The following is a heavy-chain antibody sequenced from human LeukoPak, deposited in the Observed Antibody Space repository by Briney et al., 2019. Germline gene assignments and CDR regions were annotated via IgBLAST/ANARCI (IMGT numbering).Heavy chain of an antibody. CDR2: IQNDGSNE. V-gene: IGHV3-30*02. CDR1: RFTFSSYG. Sequence: GGSLRLSCAASRFTFSSYGMHWVRQAPGKGLEWVAYIQNDGSNEQYADSVKGRFTISRDNAKNSLFLQMNSLRAEDTAVYYCARGHTAVTRHFDFWGQGTLVTVSS. CDR3: ARGHTAVTRHFDF. J-gene: IGHJ4*02. D-gene: IGHD4-17*01.